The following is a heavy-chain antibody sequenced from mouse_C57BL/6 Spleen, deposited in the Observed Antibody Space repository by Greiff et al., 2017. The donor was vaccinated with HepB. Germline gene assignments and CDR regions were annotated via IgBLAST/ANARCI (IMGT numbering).Heavy chain of an antibody. Sequence: EVQLQQSGAELVKPGASVKLSCTASGFNIKDYYMHWVKQRPEQGLEWIGRIDPEAGETKYAPKFQGKATITADTSSNTAYLQLSSLTSEDTAVYYCASPYYCGSFDYWGQGTTLTVAS. V-gene: IGHV14-2*01. CDR3: ASPYYCGSFDY. J-gene: IGHJ2*01. D-gene: IGHD1-1*01. CDR2: IDPEAGET. CDR1: GFNIKDYY.